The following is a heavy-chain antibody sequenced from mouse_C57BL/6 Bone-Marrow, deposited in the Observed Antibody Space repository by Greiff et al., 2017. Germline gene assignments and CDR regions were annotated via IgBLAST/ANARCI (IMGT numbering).Heavy chain of an antibody. Sequence: VQLQQSGPVLVKPGASVKMSCKASGYTFTDYYMNWVKQSHGKSLEWIGVINPYNGGTSYNQKFKGKATLTVDKSSSTAYMELNSLTSEDSAVYYCARSLSLITTVVAPWFAYWGQGTLVTVSA. CDR1: GYTFTDYY. CDR2: INPYNGGT. J-gene: IGHJ3*01. CDR3: ARSLSLITTVVAPWFAY. V-gene: IGHV1-19*01. D-gene: IGHD1-1*01.